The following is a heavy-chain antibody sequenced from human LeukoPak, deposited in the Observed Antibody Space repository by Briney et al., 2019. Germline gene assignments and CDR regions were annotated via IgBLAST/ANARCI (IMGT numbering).Heavy chain of an antibody. V-gene: IGHV4-59*08. D-gene: IGHD6-19*01. CDR1: GGSISSYY. J-gene: IGHJ4*02. Sequence: SETLPLTCTVSGGSISSYYWTWIRQPPGKGLEWIGYIYYTGATSYNPSLKSRVTISVDTSKKQFSLKLTSVTAADTAVYYCARYGGSGWVIDNWGQGTLVTVSS. CDR2: IYYTGAT. CDR3: ARYGGSGWVIDN.